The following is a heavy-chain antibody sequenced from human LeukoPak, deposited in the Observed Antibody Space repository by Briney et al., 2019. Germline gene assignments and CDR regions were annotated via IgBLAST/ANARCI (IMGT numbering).Heavy chain of an antibody. Sequence: GSLRLSCAASGFTFSSYAMNWVRQAPGKGLEWVSVISGSGGSTYYADSVKGRFTISRDNSKNTLYLQMNSLRAEDTAVYYCAKEETYYYGSGLTAGALNWFDPWGQGTLVTVSS. CDR1: GFTFSSYA. CDR3: AKEETYYYGSGLTAGALNWFDP. J-gene: IGHJ5*02. CDR2: ISGSGGST. D-gene: IGHD3-10*01. V-gene: IGHV3-23*01.